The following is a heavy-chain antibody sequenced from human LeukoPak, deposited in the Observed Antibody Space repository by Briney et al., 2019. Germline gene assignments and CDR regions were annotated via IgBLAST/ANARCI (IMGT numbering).Heavy chain of an antibody. J-gene: IGHJ5*02. V-gene: IGHV3-7*01. CDR1: GFTFSTYW. CDR2: IKEDGGEK. Sequence: GGSLRLSCAASGFTFSTYWMSWVRQAPGKGLEWVANIKEDGGEKYYVDSVKGRFTISRDNAQNSLFLQMNSLRAEDTAVYYCARGSGGFDPWGQGTLVTVSS. D-gene: IGHD7-27*01. CDR3: ARGSGGFDP.